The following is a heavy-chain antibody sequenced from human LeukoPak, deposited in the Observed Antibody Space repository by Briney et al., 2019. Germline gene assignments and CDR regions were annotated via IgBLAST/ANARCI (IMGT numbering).Heavy chain of an antibody. D-gene: IGHD3-10*01. CDR1: GFTFSSYS. CDR2: ISGSGDTT. CDR3: TKGGGSGTKEVIDY. Sequence: PGGSLRLSCAASGFTFSSYSMNWVRQAPGKGLEWVSTISGSGDTTYYADSVKGRFTISRDNSEDSLYLQMNSLRVEDTALYYCTKGGGSGTKEVIDYWGQGTLVTVSS. J-gene: IGHJ4*02. V-gene: IGHV3-23*01.